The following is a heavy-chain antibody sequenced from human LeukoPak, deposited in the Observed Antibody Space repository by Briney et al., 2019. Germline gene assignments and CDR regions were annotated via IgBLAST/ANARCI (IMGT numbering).Heavy chain of an antibody. D-gene: IGHD3-10*01. V-gene: IGHV3-48*01. CDR2: ISASSTTI. CDR1: GFTFTSFS. J-gene: IGHJ4*02. Sequence: GGSLRLSCGASGFTFTSFSLNWVRQAPGKGLEWISYISASSTTIYYADSLKGRFTISRDNAKKSLYLQMNSLRVEDTAVYYCARDGRWFGERYFDYWGQGTLVTVSS. CDR3: ARDGRWFGERYFDY.